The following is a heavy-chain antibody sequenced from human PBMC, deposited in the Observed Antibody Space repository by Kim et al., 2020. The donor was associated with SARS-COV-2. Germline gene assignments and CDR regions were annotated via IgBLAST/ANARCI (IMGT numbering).Heavy chain of an antibody. V-gene: IGHV3-15*01. Sequence: GGSLRLSCEASGLTFNNVWMNWVRQAAGKGLEWVGRIRSQTDGGAADYAAPVRGRVTISRDDSKNILHLQMNSLKTEDTAVYYCTSDSDTWPFDHWGQGT. CDR3: TSDSDTWPFDH. J-gene: IGHJ4*02. CDR1: GLTFNNVW. CDR2: IRSQTDGGAA.